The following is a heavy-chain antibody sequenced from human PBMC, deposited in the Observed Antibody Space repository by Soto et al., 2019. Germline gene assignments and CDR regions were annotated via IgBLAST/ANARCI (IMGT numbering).Heavy chain of an antibody. V-gene: IGHV2-5*02. Sequence: QITLKESGPTLVKPTQTLTLTCTFSGFSLSTSGVGVGWIRQPPGKALEWLALIYWDDDKRYSPSLKSRLTSSQDTSKSRVVRTMINMDPVDTATYYCAHSHGEPRRHYYYYYGMDVGGQGTTVTVSS. J-gene: IGHJ6*02. CDR1: GFSLSTSGVG. CDR3: AHSHGEPRRHYYYYYGMDV. CDR2: IYWDDDK. D-gene: IGHD4-17*01.